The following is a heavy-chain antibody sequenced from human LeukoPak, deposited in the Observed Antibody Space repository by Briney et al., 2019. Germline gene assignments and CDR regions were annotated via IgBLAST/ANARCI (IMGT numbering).Heavy chain of an antibody. CDR1: GFTFSGYA. Sequence: GGSLRLSCAASGFTFSGYAMSWVRQAPGKGLEWVSAISGSGGSTHYADSVKGRFTISRDTSRSTLYIQMNNLRAEDTAVYYCAKSGDYYEAGFDCWGQGTLVTVSS. CDR3: AKSGDYYEAGFDC. D-gene: IGHD4-17*01. CDR2: ISGSGGST. J-gene: IGHJ4*02. V-gene: IGHV3-23*01.